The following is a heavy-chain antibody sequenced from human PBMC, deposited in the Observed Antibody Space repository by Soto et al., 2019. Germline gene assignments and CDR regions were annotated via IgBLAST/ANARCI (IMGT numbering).Heavy chain of an antibody. J-gene: IGHJ4*02. CDR3: ARDSLLNWNYWFDY. V-gene: IGHV3-7*01. D-gene: IGHD1-7*01. CDR1: GFTFSSYW. Sequence: GGSLRLSCAASGFTFSSYWMSWVRQAPGKGLEWVANIKQDGSEKYYVDSVKGRFTISRDNAKNSLYLQMNSLRAEDTAVYYCARDSLLNWNYWFDYWGQGTLVTVSS. CDR2: IKQDGSEK.